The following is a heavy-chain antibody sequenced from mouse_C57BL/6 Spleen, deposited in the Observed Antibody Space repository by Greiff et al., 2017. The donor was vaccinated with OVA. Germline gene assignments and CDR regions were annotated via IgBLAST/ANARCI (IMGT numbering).Heavy chain of an antibody. Sequence: VQLQQSGAELVRPGTSVKVSCKASGYAFTNYLIEWVKQRPGQGLEWIGVINPGSGGTNYNEKFKGKATLTADKSSSTAYMQLSSLTSEDSAVYFCARALYYYGSSYGAMDDWGQGTSVTVSS. V-gene: IGHV1-54*01. CDR1: GYAFTNYL. D-gene: IGHD1-1*01. CDR3: ARALYYYGSSYGAMDD. CDR2: INPGSGGT. J-gene: IGHJ4*01.